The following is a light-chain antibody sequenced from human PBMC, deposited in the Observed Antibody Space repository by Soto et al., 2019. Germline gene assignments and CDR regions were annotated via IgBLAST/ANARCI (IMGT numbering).Light chain of an antibody. CDR1: QGIGST. Sequence: EIVMTQSPAALSVSPGEGATLSCRASQGIGSTLAWYQQKPGQTPRLLIYDASTRAAGVPARFSGSGSGTDFTLTINSLQSEDFAIYYCQQRSNWPPGLTFGGGTKVDIK. J-gene: IGKJ4*01. CDR2: DAS. V-gene: IGKV3-15*01. CDR3: QQRSNWPPGLT.